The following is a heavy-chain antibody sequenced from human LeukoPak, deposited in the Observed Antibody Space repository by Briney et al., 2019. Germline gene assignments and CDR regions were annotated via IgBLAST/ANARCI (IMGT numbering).Heavy chain of an antibody. J-gene: IGHJ3*02. CDR2: ISAYNGNT. V-gene: IGHV1-18*01. D-gene: IGHD6-13*01. Sequence: ASVKVSCKASGYTFTSYGISWVRQAPGQGLEWMGRISAYNGNTNYAQKLQGRVTMTTDTSTSTAYMELRSLRSDDTAVYYCARGKYSSSWYPNDAFDIWGQGTMVTVSS. CDR3: ARGKYSSSWYPNDAFDI. CDR1: GYTFTSYG.